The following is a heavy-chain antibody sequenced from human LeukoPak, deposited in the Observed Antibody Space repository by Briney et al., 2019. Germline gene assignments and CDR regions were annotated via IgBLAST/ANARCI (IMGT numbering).Heavy chain of an antibody. Sequence: PGGSLRLSCAASGFTFSSYNMNWVRQTPGKGLEWVSSITRGSIYTFYADSVKGRFTISRDNAKNSLSLQMNSLRAEDTAVYYCARDPYNGSYGDDYYYYMDVWGKGTTVTISS. J-gene: IGHJ6*03. CDR3: ARDPYNGSYGDDYYYYMDV. CDR1: GFTFSSYN. CDR2: ITRGSIYT. D-gene: IGHD1-26*01. V-gene: IGHV3-21*01.